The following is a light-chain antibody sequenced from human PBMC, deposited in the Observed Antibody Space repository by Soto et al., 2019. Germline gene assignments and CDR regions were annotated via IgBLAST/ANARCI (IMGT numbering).Light chain of an antibody. J-gene: IGLJ1*01. CDR1: SSNIGAGYD. CDR2: GNS. CDR3: QSYDSSLSGCYV. Sequence: QSVLTERRAVSESPCRWVTNSCTGSSSNIGAGYDVHWYQQLPGTAPKLLIYGNSNRPSGVPDRFSGSKSGTSASLAITGLQAEDEADYYCQSYDSSLSGCYVFGTGTKVTVL. V-gene: IGLV1-40*01.